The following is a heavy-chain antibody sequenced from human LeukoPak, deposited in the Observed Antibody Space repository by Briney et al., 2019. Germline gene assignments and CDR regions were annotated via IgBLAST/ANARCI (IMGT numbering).Heavy chain of an antibody. J-gene: IGHJ4*02. V-gene: IGHV4-59*08. CDR3: ARQAHCTSDLCYPFDY. D-gene: IGHD2-8*01. CDR2: IHYSGST. Sequence: SETLSLTCTVSGGSISGYYWSWIRQPPGKGLEWIGYIHYSGSTNYNPSPKSRVTISADTTKNQFSLKLSSVTAADTAVYYCARQAHCTSDLCYPFDYWGQGTLVTVSS. CDR1: GGSISGYY.